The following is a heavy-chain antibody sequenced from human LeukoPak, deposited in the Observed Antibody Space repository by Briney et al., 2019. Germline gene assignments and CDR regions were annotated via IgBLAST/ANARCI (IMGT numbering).Heavy chain of an antibody. CDR2: ISRSSATI. CDR1: GFTFSTYS. D-gene: IGHD3-9*01. J-gene: IGHJ4*02. Sequence: GGSLRLSCAASGFTFSTYSMSWVRQAPGKGLEWVSYISRSSATIHYADSVKGRFTISRDNAKNSLYLQMNSLRDEDTAVYYCARVILTGYYNPLDYWGQGTLVTVSS. V-gene: IGHV3-48*02. CDR3: ARVILTGYYNPLDY.